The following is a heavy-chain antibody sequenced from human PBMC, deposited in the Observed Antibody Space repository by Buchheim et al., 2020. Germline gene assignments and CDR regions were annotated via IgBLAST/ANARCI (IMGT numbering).Heavy chain of an antibody. CDR3: AKQVLGGDPYCYYYGMDV. Sequence: QVQLVESGGGVVQPGRSLRLSCAASGFTFSSYGMHWVRQAPGKGLEWVAVISYDGSNKYYADSVKGRFTISRDNSKNTLYLQMNSLRAEDTAVYYCAKQVLGGDPYCYYYGMDVWGQGTT. V-gene: IGHV3-30*18. CDR2: ISYDGSNK. D-gene: IGHD3-16*01. CDR1: GFTFSSYG. J-gene: IGHJ6*02.